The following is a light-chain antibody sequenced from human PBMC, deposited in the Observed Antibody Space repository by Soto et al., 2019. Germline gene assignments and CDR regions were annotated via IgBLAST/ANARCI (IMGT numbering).Light chain of an antibody. Sequence: ELTQPPSVSVSPGQTASITCSGDKLGDKYACWYQQKPGQSPVLVIYQDSKRPSGIPERFSGSNSGNTATLTISGTQAMDEADYYCQAWDSSFVVFGGGTKLTV. V-gene: IGLV3-1*01. CDR2: QDS. CDR3: QAWDSSFVV. J-gene: IGLJ2*01. CDR1: KLGDKY.